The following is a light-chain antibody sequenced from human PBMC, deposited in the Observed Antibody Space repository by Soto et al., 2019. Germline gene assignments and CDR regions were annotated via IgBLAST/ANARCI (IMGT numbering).Light chain of an antibody. V-gene: IGKV3-15*01. J-gene: IGKJ1*01. CDR2: GAS. CDR3: QQYNNWPGT. CDR1: QSVSNH. Sequence: EIVLTQSPATLSVSPGERATLSCRASQSVSNHLAWYQQKPGQAPRLLIYGASTRATGIPARFSGSGSGTEFTLTISSLQSEDFAIYFCQQYNNWPGTFGQGTKVEIK.